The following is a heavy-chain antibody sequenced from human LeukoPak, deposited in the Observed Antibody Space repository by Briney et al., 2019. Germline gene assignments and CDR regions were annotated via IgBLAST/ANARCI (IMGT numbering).Heavy chain of an antibody. J-gene: IGHJ4*02. CDR3: AVLKDSSGYMPFDY. CDR1: GGSFRGYY. CDR2: INHSGST. V-gene: IGHV4-34*01. Sequence: PSETLSLTCADHGGSFRGYYWSSIRQPPGKRLEWIGEINHSGSTNYNPSLKRRVTMSVDTSKNQFSLELSSDTAADTAVYYCAVLKDSSGYMPFDYWGQGTLVTVSS. D-gene: IGHD3-22*01.